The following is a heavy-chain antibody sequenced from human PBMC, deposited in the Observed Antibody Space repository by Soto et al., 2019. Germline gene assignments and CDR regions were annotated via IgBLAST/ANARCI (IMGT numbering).Heavy chain of an antibody. V-gene: IGHV3-66*01. CDR2: IYSGGTT. CDR3: ARDFLLMVGGAGLDY. CDR1: GLNVSNNY. D-gene: IGHD3-10*01. Sequence: EVQLVESGGGLVQPGGSLRLSCAPSGLNVSNNYMSWVRQAPGKGLEWVSVIYSGGTTHYAGSVKGRFTISRDIFTNMLYLQMKNLRAEDTAVYYGARDFLLMVGGAGLDYWGQGISVTVSS. J-gene: IGHJ4*02.